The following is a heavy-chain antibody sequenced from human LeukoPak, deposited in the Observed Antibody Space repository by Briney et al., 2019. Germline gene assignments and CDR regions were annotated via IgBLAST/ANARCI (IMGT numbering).Heavy chain of an antibody. J-gene: IGHJ3*02. CDR1: RFTFNNYA. V-gene: IGHV3-30-3*01. CDR3: ARDPALILTDAFDI. CDR2: ISYDGSNK. Sequence: GGSLRLSCAASRFTFNNYAMHWVRQAPGKGLEWVAVISYDGSNKYYADSVKGRFTISRDNSKNPLYLQMNGLRAEDQAVYFWARDPALILTDAFDIWGQGTMVTVSS.